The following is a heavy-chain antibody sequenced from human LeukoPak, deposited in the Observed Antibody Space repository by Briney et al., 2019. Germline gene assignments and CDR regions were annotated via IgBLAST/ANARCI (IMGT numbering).Heavy chain of an antibody. CDR3: ATKTPRIIMVRGVIVKGFFDY. V-gene: IGHV1-24*01. CDR1: GYTLIELS. Sequence: ASVKVSCKVSGYTLIELSMHWVRQAPGKGLEWLGGFDPEDGETIYAQKFQGRVTMTEDTSTDTAYMELSSLRSEDTAVYFCATKTPRIIMVRGVIVKGFFDYWGQGTLVTVSS. CDR2: FDPEDGET. D-gene: IGHD3-10*01. J-gene: IGHJ4*02.